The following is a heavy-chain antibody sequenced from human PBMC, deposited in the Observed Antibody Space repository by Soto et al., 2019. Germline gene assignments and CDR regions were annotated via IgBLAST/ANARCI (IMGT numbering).Heavy chain of an antibody. D-gene: IGHD2-2*01. V-gene: IGHV4-4*07. CDR3: ARDLVVGAFDI. Sequence: SETLSLTCTVSGGSISSYYWSWIRQPAGKGLEWIGRIYTSRSTNYNPSLKSRVTMSVDTSENQFSLKLSSVTAADTAVYYCARDLVVGAFDIWGQGTMVTVSS. CDR1: GGSISSYY. J-gene: IGHJ3*02. CDR2: IYTSRST.